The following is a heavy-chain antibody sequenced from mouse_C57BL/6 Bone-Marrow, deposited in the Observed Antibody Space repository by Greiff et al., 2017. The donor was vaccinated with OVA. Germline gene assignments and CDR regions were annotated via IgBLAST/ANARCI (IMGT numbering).Heavy chain of an antibody. CDR2: ISSGSSTI. CDR3: AMGTRDY. D-gene: IGHD4-1*01. CDR1: GFTFSNYG. V-gene: IGHV5-17*01. J-gene: IGHJ2*01. Sequence: EVQLVESGGGLVKPGGSLKLSCAASGFTFSNYGMHWVRQAPEKGLEWVAYISSGSSTIYYADTVKGRFTISRDNAKNTLFLQMTSLRSEGTAMYYCAMGTRDYWGQGTTLTVSS.